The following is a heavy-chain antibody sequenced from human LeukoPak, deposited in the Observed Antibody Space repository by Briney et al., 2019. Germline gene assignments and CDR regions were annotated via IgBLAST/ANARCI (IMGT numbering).Heavy chain of an antibody. J-gene: IGHJ4*02. V-gene: IGHV4-34*01. CDR3: ARAPPRLRYFHV. Sequence: PSETLSLTCAVYIGSFSGYHWSWIRQPPGKGLEWIGEIDHSGNTKYNPSLKSRVTISVDKSKNQFSLKLSSVTAADTAVYYCARAPPRLRYFHVWGQGTLVTVSS. CDR1: IGSFSGYH. D-gene: IGHD3-9*01. CDR2: IDHSGNT.